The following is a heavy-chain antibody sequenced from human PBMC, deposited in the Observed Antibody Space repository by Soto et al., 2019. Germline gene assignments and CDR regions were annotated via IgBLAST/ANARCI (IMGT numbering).Heavy chain of an antibody. CDR3: AKGTDDFHYMDG. Sequence: GGSLRLSCAASGFTFDDYAMHWVRQAPGKGLEWVSGISWNSGSIGYADSVKGRFTISRDNAKNSLYLQMNSLRAEDTALYYCAKGTDDFHYMDGWGKGTTVTVSS. CDR1: GFTFDDYA. CDR2: ISWNSGSI. V-gene: IGHV3-9*01. J-gene: IGHJ6*03. D-gene: IGHD3-3*01.